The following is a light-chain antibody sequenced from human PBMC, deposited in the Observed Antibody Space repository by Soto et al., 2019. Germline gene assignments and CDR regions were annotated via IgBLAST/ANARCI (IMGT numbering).Light chain of an antibody. CDR2: KAS. CDR1: QRISSW. V-gene: IGKV1-5*03. CDR3: QQYNSYSTWT. J-gene: IGKJ1*01. Sequence: DIQMTQSPSTLSASVGDRVTITCRASQRISSWLAWYQQKPGKAPKLLIYKASSLESGVPSRFSGSGSGTEFTLTISSLQPDDFATYYCQQYNSYSTWTFGQGTKVEIK.